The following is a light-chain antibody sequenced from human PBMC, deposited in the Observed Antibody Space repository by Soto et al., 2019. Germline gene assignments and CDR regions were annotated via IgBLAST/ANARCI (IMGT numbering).Light chain of an antibody. CDR3: SSYTSSSTF. Sequence: QSVLAQPASVSGSPGQSITISCTGTSSDVGGYNYVSWYQQHPGKAPKLMIYEVSNRPSGVSNRFSGSKSGSTASLTISGLQAEDEADYYCSSYTSSSTFFGTGTKVTVL. CDR2: EVS. J-gene: IGLJ1*01. V-gene: IGLV2-14*01. CDR1: SSDVGGYNY.